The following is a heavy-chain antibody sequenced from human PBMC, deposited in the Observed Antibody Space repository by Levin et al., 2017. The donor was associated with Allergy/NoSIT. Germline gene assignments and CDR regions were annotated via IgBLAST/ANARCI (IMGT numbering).Heavy chain of an antibody. CDR3: ARDNIGLPDAFDI. J-gene: IGHJ3*02. CDR1: GFTFDDYA. V-gene: IGHV3-9*01. CDR2: ISWNSGSI. D-gene: IGHD3-10*01. Sequence: SLKISCAASGFTFDDYAMHWVRQAPGKGLEWVSGISWNSGSIGYADSVKGRFTISRDNAKNSLYLQMNSLRTEDTALYYCARDNIGLPDAFDIWGQGTWSSCLQ.